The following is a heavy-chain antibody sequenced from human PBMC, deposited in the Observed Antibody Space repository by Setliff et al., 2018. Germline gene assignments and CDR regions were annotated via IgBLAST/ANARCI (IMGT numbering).Heavy chain of an antibody. CDR2: ISPYSGKT. Sequence: ASVKVSCKASGYTFTSYGISWVRQAPGQGLEWMGWISPYSGKTDYAQKFQGRVIMTIDSATTTAYMELKTLRSDDTAVYYCARGRGPDIVVTIPGDYWGQGTQVTVSS. D-gene: IGHD2-15*01. V-gene: IGHV1-18*01. J-gene: IGHJ4*02. CDR1: GYTFTSYG. CDR3: ARGRGPDIVVTIPGDY.